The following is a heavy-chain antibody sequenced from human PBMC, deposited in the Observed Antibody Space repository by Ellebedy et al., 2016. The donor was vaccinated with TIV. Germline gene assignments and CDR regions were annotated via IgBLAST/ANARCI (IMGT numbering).Heavy chain of an antibody. CDR2: INHSGST. V-gene: IGHV4-34*01. CDR3: ARGRRMWGSGSAWYFDL. J-gene: IGHJ2*01. D-gene: IGHD3-10*01. Sequence: SETLSLXXTVSGGSISSYYWSWIRQPPGKGLEWIGEINHSGSTNYNPSLKSRVTISVDTSKNQFSLKLISVTAADTAVYYCARGRRMWGSGSAWYFDLWGRGTLVTVSS. CDR1: GGSISSYY.